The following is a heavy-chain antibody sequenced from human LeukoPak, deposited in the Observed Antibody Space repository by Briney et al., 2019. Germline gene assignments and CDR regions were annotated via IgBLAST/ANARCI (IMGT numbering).Heavy chain of an antibody. J-gene: IGHJ4*02. V-gene: IGHV4-4*07. CDR3: ARDRPHGGSGYFFDY. Sequence: SETLSLTCTASGGSISSYYWSWIRQPAGKGLEWIGRIYTSGSTNYNPSLKSRVTMSVDTSKNQFSLKLSSVTAADTAVYYCARDRPHGGSGYFFDYWGQGTLVTVSS. CDR1: GGSISSYY. D-gene: IGHD3-22*01. CDR2: IYTSGST.